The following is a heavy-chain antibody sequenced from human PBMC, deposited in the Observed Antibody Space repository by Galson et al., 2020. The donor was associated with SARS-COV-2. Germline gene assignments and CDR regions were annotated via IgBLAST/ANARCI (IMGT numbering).Heavy chain of an antibody. Sequence: ASVKVSCKASGYTFTSYAMNWVRQAPGQGLAWMGWINTNTGNPTYAQGFTGRFVFSLDTSVSTAYLQISSLKAEDTAVYYCARDRNSAAPNYYYYYMDVWGKGTTVTVSS. J-gene: IGHJ6*03. V-gene: IGHV7-4-1*02. CDR3: ARDRNSAAPNYYYYYMDV. CDR1: GYTFTSYA. CDR2: INTNTGNP. D-gene: IGHD4-4*01.